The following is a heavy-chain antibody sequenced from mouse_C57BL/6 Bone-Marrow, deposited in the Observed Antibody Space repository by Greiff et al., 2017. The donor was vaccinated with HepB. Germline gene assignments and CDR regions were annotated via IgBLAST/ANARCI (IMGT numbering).Heavy chain of an antibody. V-gene: IGHV1-55*01. CDR3: ARTTIAVHLDY. CDR2: IYPGSGST. Sequence: QVQLKQPGAELVKPGASVKMSCKASGYTFTSYWITWVKQRPGQGLEWIGDIYPGSGSTNYNEKFKSTATLTVDTSSSTAYMQLSSLTSEDSAVYYCARTTIAVHLDYWGRGTTLTVSS. CDR1: GYTFTSYW. J-gene: IGHJ2*01. D-gene: IGHD1-1*01.